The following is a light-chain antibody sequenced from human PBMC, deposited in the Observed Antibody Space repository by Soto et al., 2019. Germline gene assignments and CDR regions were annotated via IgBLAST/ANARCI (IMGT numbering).Light chain of an antibody. J-gene: IGLJ1*01. CDR1: SSDVGGYDY. CDR3: AAWDDSLNGYV. V-gene: IGLV2-11*01. CDR2: DVN. Sequence: QSALTQPRSVSGSAGQSVTISCTGTSSDVGGYDYVSWYQQHPGKAPKFMIYDVNKRPSGVPDRFSGSKSGNTASLSISGLQSEDEADYYCAAWDDSLNGYVFGTGTKLTVL.